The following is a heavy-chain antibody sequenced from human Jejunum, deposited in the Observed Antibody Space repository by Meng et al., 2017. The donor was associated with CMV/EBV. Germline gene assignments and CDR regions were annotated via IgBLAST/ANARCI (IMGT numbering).Heavy chain of an antibody. CDR1: GDSITNHNW. J-gene: IGHJ1*01. V-gene: IGHV4-4*02. CDR3: LRGSGGSV. CDR2: IPHRGSS. Sequence: QVQLRESGPALVKRSATLSLTCAVSGDSITNHNWWAWVRQPPGKGLEWIGEIPHRGSSAYNPSLKSRVSMSIDKSKNQFSLKLTSVTAADMAVYHCLRGSGGSVWGQGTLVTVSS. D-gene: IGHD3-10*01.